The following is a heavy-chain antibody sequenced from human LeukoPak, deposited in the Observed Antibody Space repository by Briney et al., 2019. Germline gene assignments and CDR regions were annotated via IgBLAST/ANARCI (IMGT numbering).Heavy chain of an antibody. Sequence: NPSETLSLTCTVSGGSVSSGSYYWSWIRQPPGKGLEWIGYIYYSGSTNYNPSLKSRVTISVDTSKNQFSLKLSSVTAADTAVYYCARSSRQLVGWFDPWGQGTLVTVSS. CDR1: GGSVSSGSYY. D-gene: IGHD6-6*01. V-gene: IGHV4-61*01. CDR3: ARSSRQLVGWFDP. CDR2: IYYSGST. J-gene: IGHJ5*02.